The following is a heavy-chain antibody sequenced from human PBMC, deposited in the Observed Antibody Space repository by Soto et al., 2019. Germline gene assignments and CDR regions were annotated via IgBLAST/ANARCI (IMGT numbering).Heavy chain of an antibody. CDR3: HVVPAANNWFDP. Sequence: GGSLRLSCSASGFTFSSYAMHWVRQAPGKGLEYVSAISSNGGSTYYADSVKGGFTISRDNSKNTLYLQMSSLRAEDTAVYYCHVVPAANNWFDPWGQGTLVTVSS. V-gene: IGHV3-64D*08. CDR1: GFTFSSYA. CDR2: ISSNGGST. J-gene: IGHJ5*02. D-gene: IGHD2-2*01.